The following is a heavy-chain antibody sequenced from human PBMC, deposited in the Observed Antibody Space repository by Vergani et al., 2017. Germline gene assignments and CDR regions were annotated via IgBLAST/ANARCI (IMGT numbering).Heavy chain of an antibody. D-gene: IGHD2-2*02. Sequence: QVQLVQSGAEVKKPGSSVKVSCKASGGTFSSYAISWVRQAPGQGLEWMGGIIPIFGTANYAQKFQGRVTITADESTSTAYMELSSLRSEDTAVYYCAIAGYCSSTSCYTDYYYGMDVWGQGTTVTVSS. J-gene: IGHJ6*02. V-gene: IGHV1-69*12. CDR2: IIPIFGTA. CDR1: GGTFSSYA. CDR3: AIAGYCSSTSCYTDYYYGMDV.